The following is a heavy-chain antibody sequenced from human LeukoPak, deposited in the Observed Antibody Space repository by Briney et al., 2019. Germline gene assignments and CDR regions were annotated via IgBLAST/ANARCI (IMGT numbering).Heavy chain of an antibody. D-gene: IGHD3-22*01. Sequence: SVKVSCKAFGGTFSSYAISWVRQAPGQGLEWMGRIIPIFGIANYAQKFQGRVTITADKSTSTAYMEPSSLRSEDTAVYYCASPNCYDSRAFDIWGQGTMVTVSS. CDR1: GGTFSSYA. V-gene: IGHV1-69*04. J-gene: IGHJ3*02. CDR3: ASPNCYDSRAFDI. CDR2: IIPIFGIA.